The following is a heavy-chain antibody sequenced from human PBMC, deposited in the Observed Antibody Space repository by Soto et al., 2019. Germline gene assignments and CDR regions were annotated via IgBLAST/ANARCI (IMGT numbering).Heavy chain of an antibody. J-gene: IGHJ4*02. CDR3: VRGPSDHKLRLVEWPYGDY. CDR1: GFIVSSNQ. CDR2: IYSGHTT. D-gene: IGHD3-3*01. V-gene: IGHV3-53*01. Sequence: PGGSLRLSCVASGFIVSSNQMSWVRQAPGKGLEWVSVIYSGHTTYYADSVEGRFTISRDDSKNTLYLQMNSLRVEDTAVYYCVRGPSDHKLRLVEWPYGDYWGQGALLTVSS.